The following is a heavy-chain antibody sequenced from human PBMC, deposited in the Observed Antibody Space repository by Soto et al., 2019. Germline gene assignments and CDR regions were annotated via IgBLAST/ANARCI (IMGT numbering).Heavy chain of an antibody. Sequence: GGSLILSCAASGFTFDDYAMHWVRQAPGKGLEWVSGISWNSGSIGYADSVKGRFTISRDDSKNTLYLQMNGLKTDDTAVYYCVKGSGWSWGQGTLVTVSS. J-gene: IGHJ4*02. CDR2: ISWNSGSI. V-gene: IGHV3-9*01. CDR3: VKGSGWS. CDR1: GFTFDDYA. D-gene: IGHD6-19*01.